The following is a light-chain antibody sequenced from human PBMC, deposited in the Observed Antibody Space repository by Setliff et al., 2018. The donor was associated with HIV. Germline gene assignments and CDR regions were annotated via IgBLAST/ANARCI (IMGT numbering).Light chain of an antibody. V-gene: IGLV2-14*03. J-gene: IGLJ1*01. CDR3: TSYTSRNTLV. Sequence: QSVLAQPASVSGSPGQSITISCAGSSSDIGRYNYVSWYQQHPGKAPKLIIFDVDNRPSGVSNRFSGSKSGNTASLTISGLQTEDEADYYCTSYTSRNTLVFGTGTKVTVL. CDR1: SSDIGRYNY. CDR2: DVD.